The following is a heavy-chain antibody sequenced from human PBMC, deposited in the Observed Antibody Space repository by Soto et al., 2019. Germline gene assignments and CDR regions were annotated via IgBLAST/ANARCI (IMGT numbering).Heavy chain of an antibody. J-gene: IGHJ4*02. CDR1: GGSIGSSSYY. D-gene: IGHD3-22*01. CDR3: ARPLAVYDSSGYYFDY. CDR2: IYYSGST. V-gene: IGHV4-39*01. Sequence: SETLSLTCTVSGGSIGSSSYYWGWIRQPPGKGLEWIGSIYYSGSTYYNPSLKSRVTISVDTSKNQFSLKLSSVTAADTAVYYCARPLAVYDSSGYYFDYWGQGTLVTVSS.